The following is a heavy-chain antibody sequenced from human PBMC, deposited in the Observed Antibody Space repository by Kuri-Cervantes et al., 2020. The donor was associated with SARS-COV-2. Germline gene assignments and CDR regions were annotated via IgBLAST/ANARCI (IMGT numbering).Heavy chain of an antibody. Sequence: GGSLEISCAAPGITFSRLRMSWVRQAPGKGLEWVANIKQDGSEKYYVDSVKGRFNISRDNAKNSLYLQMNSLRAEDTAVDYYAGGCGGGGTGIAAAGSTGDWFDPWGQGTLVTVSS. J-gene: IGHJ5*02. CDR3: AGGCGGGGTGIAAAGSTGDWFDP. D-gene: IGHD6-13*01. CDR2: IKQDGSEK. V-gene: IGHV3-7*01. CDR1: GITFSRLR.